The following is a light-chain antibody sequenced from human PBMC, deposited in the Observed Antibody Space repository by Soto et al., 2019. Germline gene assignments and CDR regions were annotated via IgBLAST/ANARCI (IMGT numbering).Light chain of an antibody. V-gene: IGLV4-60*02. Sequence: QPVLTQSSSASASLGSSVKLTCTLSSGHSGYIIAWHQQQPGKAPRSLMKLEGSGNYNKGSGVPDRFSGSSSGADRYLTISNLHFEDEADYYCETWDSNTHVFGTGTKVTVL. CDR2: LEGSGNY. J-gene: IGLJ1*01. CDR1: SGHSGYI. CDR3: ETWDSNTHV.